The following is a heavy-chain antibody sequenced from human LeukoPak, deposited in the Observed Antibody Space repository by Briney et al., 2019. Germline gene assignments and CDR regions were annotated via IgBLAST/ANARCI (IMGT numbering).Heavy chain of an antibody. CDR2: VDPEDGET. V-gene: IGHV1-69-2*01. CDR1: GYTFTDHY. CDR3: ATVPSYDSGGQKGYFDY. D-gene: IGHD3-22*01. Sequence: ASVKISCKASGYTFTDHYMHWVQQAPGKGLEWLGRVDPEDGETIYAERFQGRVTIAADTSTDTVYMELSSLRSEDTAVYYCATVPSYDSGGQKGYFDYWGQGTLVTVSS. J-gene: IGHJ4*02.